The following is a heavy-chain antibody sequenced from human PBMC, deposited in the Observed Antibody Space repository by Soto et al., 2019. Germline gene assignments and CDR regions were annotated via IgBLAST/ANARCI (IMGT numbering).Heavy chain of an antibody. V-gene: IGHV4-59*01. J-gene: IGHJ4*02. CDR1: GGSISSYY. D-gene: IGHD4-17*01. CDR3: AREVYGDYFDY. CDR2: IYYSGST. Sequence: SETLSLTCTVSGGSISSYYWSWIRQPPGKGLEWIGYIYYSGSTNYNPSLKSRVTISVDTSKNQFSLKLSSVTAADTAVYYCAREVYGDYFDYWGQGTLVTVSS.